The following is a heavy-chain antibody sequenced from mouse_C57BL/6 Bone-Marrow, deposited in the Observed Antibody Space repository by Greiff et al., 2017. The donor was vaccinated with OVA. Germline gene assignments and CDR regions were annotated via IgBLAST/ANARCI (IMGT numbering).Heavy chain of an antibody. CDR1: GYTFTSYW. V-gene: IGHV1-7*01. CDR2: INPSSGYT. J-gene: IGHJ3*01. D-gene: IGHD2-3*01. Sequence: QVQLQQSGAELAKPGASVKLSCKASGYTFTSYWMHWVKQRTGQGREWIGYINPSSGYTKYNQKFKDKATLTADKSSSTAYMQLSSLTYEDSAVYYCARRRWLLSFAYWGQGTLVTVSA. CDR3: ARRRWLLSFAY.